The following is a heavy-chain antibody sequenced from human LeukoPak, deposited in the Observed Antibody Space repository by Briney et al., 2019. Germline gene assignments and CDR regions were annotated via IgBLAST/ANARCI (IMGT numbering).Heavy chain of an antibody. Sequence: GASVKVSCKASGGTFSSYAISWVRQAPGQGLEWMGRIIPILGIANYAQKFQGRVTITADKSTSTAYMELSSLRSEDTAVYYCARGRSRGWYPLVWGQGTLVTVSS. D-gene: IGHD2-15*01. J-gene: IGHJ4*02. CDR2: IIPILGIA. CDR3: ARGRSRGWYPLV. CDR1: GGTFSSYA. V-gene: IGHV1-69*04.